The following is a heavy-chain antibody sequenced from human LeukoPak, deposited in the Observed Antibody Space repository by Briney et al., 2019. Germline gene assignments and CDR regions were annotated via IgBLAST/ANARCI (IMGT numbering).Heavy chain of an antibody. Sequence: ASVKVSCKASGYTFTDYYMHWVRQAPGQGLEWMGWINSKSGGADYAQKFQGRVTLTRETSISTAYMELRRLRSDDTAVFYCSIDFSYWGQGTLVTVSS. CDR2: INSKSGGA. CDR1: GYTFTDYY. CDR3: SIDFSY. J-gene: IGHJ4*02. V-gene: IGHV1-2*02.